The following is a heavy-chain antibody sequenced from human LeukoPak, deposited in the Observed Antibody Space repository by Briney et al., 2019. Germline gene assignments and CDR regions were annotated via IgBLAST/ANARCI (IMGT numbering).Heavy chain of an antibody. D-gene: IGHD3-22*01. Sequence: SVTVSCKASGGTFSSYAISWVRQAPGQGLEWMGGIIPIFGTANYAQKFQGRVTITADESTSTAYMELSSLRSEDTAVYYCASADSSGYYYPSEYFQHWGQGTLVTVSS. CDR1: GGTFSSYA. CDR2: IIPIFGTA. J-gene: IGHJ1*01. CDR3: ASADSSGYYYPSEYFQH. V-gene: IGHV1-69*13.